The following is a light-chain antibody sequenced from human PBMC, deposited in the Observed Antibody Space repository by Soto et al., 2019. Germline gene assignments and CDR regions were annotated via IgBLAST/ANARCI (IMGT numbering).Light chain of an antibody. J-gene: IGKJ3*01. CDR2: DAS. CDR3: QERSNWPLVT. CDR1: QSVSSY. V-gene: IGKV3-11*01. Sequence: VLTQSPATLSLSPGETATLSCRASQSVSSYLAWYQQKAGQPPRLLIYDASNRATGIPARFSGSGSGTDFTLTISSLETEDFAVYYCQERSNWPLVTFGPGTRVDV.